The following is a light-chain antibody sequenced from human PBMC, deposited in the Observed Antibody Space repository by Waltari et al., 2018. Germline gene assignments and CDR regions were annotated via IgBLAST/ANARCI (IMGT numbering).Light chain of an antibody. V-gene: IGKV4-1*01. Sequence: EIVKTQSTEYQDVTQGERDTIKCKTNQSVLYSSNNKNYLAWYQQKPGQPPKLLIYWASTRESGVPDRFSGSGSGTDFTLTISSLQAEDVAVYYCQQYYSTPMYTFGQGTKLEIK. CDR1: QSVLYSSNNKNY. J-gene: IGKJ2*01. CDR2: WAS. CDR3: QQYYSTPMYT.